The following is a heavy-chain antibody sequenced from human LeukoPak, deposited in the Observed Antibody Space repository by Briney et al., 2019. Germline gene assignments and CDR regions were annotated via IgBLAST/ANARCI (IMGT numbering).Heavy chain of an antibody. Sequence: GGSLRLSCVASGFNFSISWMSWVRQAPGRGLEWVANINQDGSEKYYVDSVKGRFTISRDNSKNTLYLQMNSLRAEDTAVYYCARDTTVDTAMVIGYWGQGTLVTVSS. J-gene: IGHJ4*02. CDR3: ARDTTVDTAMVIGY. V-gene: IGHV3-7*01. CDR2: INQDGSEK. D-gene: IGHD5-18*01. CDR1: GFNFSISW.